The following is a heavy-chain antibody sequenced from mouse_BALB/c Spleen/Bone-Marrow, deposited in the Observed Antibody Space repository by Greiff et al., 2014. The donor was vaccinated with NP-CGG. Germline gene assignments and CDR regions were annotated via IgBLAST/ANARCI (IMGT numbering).Heavy chain of an antibody. J-gene: IGHJ4*01. V-gene: IGHV1-54*01. Sequence: VQLQESGAELVRPGTSVKVSCKASGYAFTNYLIEWVKQRPGQGLEWIGVINPGSGGTNYNEKFKGKATLTADKFSSTAYMQLSSLTSDDSAVYFCARGGDYDEGYAMDYWGQGTSVTVSS. D-gene: IGHD2-4*01. CDR3: ARGGDYDEGYAMDY. CDR1: GYAFTNYL. CDR2: INPGSGGT.